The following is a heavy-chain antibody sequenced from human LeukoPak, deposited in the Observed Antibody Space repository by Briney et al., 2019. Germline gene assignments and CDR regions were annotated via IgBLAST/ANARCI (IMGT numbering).Heavy chain of an antibody. CDR2: IYSDNT. J-gene: IGHJ5*02. CDR3: ARTRVRGVITWFDP. Sequence: PGGSLRLSCTVSGFTVSSNSMSWVRQAPGKGLEWVSFIYSDNTHYSDSVKGRFTISRDNSKNTLYLQMNSLRAEDTAVYYCARTRVRGVITWFDPWGQGTLVTVSS. CDR1: GFTVSSNS. V-gene: IGHV3-53*01. D-gene: IGHD3-10*01.